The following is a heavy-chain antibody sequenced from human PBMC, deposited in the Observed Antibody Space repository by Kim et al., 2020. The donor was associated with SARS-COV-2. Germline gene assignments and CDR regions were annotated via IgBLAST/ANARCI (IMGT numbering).Heavy chain of an antibody. CDR2: INPNSGGT. V-gene: IGHV1-2*02. J-gene: IGHJ5*02. CDR3: ARNSPSIVVVPADNWFDP. Sequence: ASVKVSCKASGYTFTGYYMHWVRQAPGQGLEWMGWINPNSGGTNYAQKFQGRVTMTRDTSISTAYMELSRLRSDDTAVYYCARNSPSIVVVPADNWFDPWGQGTLVTVSS. D-gene: IGHD2-2*01. CDR1: GYTFTGYY.